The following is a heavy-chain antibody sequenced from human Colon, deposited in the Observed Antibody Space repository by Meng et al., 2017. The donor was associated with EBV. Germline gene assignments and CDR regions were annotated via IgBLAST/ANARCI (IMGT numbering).Heavy chain of an antibody. V-gene: IGHV4-4*03. Sequence: GQLQESGPGLVKPPGTLSLTCAVSGGSLSSRNWWSWVRQPPGKGLEWIGEIYHSGSTNYNPSLKSRVTISVDESKNQFSLRLSSVTAADTAVYYCARVGAYCGGDCYHPRWGQGTLVTVSS. J-gene: IGHJ4*02. CDR2: IYHSGST. CDR3: ARVGAYCGGDCYHPR. D-gene: IGHD2-21*02. CDR1: GGSLSSRNW.